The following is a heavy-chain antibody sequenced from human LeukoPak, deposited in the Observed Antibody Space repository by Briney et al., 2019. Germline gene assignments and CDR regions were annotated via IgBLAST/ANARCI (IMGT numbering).Heavy chain of an antibody. D-gene: IGHD6-13*01. J-gene: IGHJ4*02. CDR3: ARLPYSSNWYYFDY. V-gene: IGHV4-38-2*01. CDR1: GFSISNGYY. CDR2: IYHSGST. Sequence: SETLSLTCAVSGFSISNGYYWGWVRQPPGKGLEWIGSIYHSGSTYYSPSLTSRVTISIDTSKNQFSLRLSSVTAAETAVYYCARLPYSSNWYYFDYWGQGALVTVSS.